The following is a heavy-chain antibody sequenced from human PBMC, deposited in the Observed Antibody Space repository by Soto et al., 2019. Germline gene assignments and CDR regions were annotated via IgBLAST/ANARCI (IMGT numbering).Heavy chain of an antibody. D-gene: IGHD4-17*01. Sequence: GGSLRLSCAASGFTFSSYGMHWVRQAPGKGLEWVAVISYDGSNKYYADSVKGRFTISRDNSKNTLYLQMNSLRAEDTAVYYCEKDLRSTVVTPPDYWGQGTLVTVSS. J-gene: IGHJ4*02. V-gene: IGHV3-30*18. CDR3: EKDLRSTVVTPPDY. CDR2: ISYDGSNK. CDR1: GFTFSSYG.